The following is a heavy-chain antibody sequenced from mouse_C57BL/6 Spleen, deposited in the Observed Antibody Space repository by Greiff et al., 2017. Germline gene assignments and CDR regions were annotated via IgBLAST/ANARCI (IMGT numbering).Heavy chain of an antibody. CDR1: GYTFTSYW. D-gene: IGHD2-4*01. Sequence: QVQLQQPGAELVKPGASVKLSCKASGYTFTSYWMHWVKQRPGQGLEWIGRIDPNSGGTKYNEKFKSKATLTVDKPSSTAYMQLSSLTSEDSAVYYCARNYDYDGDYAMDYWGQGTSVTVSS. CDR3: ARNYDYDGDYAMDY. CDR2: IDPNSGGT. J-gene: IGHJ4*01. V-gene: IGHV1-72*01.